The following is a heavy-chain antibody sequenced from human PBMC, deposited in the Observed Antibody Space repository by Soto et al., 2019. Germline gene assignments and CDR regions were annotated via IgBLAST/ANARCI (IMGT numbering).Heavy chain of an antibody. CDR2: IYYSGST. J-gene: IGHJ4*02. D-gene: IGHD2-15*01. CDR3: AGGDCSGGSCYSH. V-gene: IGHV4-31*03. CDR1: GGSISSGGYY. Sequence: QVQLQESGPGLVKPSQTLSLTCTVSGGSISSGGYYWSWIRQHPGKGLEWIGYIYYSGSTYYNPSPQSRVTISADTSKNQFSLKLSSVTAADTAVYYCAGGDCSGGSCYSHWGQGTLVTVSS.